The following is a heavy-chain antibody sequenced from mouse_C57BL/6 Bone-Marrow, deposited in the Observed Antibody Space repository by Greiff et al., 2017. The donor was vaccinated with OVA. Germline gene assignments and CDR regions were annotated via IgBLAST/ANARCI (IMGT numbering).Heavy chain of an antibody. CDR3: TGLLRYGYFDY. Sequence: EVKLEESGGGLVQPGGSMKLSCVASGFTFSNYWMNWVRQSPEKGLEWVAQIRLKSDNYATHYAESVKGRFTISRDDSKSSVYLQMNNLRAEDTGIYYCTGLLRYGYFDYWGQGTTLTVSS. D-gene: IGHD1-1*01. CDR1: GFTFSNYW. CDR2: IRLKSDNYAT. J-gene: IGHJ2*01. V-gene: IGHV6-3*01.